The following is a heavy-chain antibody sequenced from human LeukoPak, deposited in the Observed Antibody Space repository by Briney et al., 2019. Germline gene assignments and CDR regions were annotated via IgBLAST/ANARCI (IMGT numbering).Heavy chain of an antibody. V-gene: IGHV1-2*02. D-gene: IGHD4-17*01. CDR3: ARVDDYGDYGGWFDP. CDR2: INPNSGGT. J-gene: IGHJ5*02. CDR1: GYTFTGYY. Sequence: ASVKVSCKASGYTFTGYYMHWVRQAPGQGLEWMGWINPNSGGTNYAQKFQGRVTMTRDTSISTAYMELSRLRSDDTAVYYCARVDDYGDYGGWFDPWGQGTLVTVSS.